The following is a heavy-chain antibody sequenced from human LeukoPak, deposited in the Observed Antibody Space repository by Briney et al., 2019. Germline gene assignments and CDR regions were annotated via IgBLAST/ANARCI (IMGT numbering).Heavy chain of an antibody. Sequence: PSQTLSLTCTVSGGSISSGDYYWSWIRQPPGKGLEWIGYIYYSGSTYYNPSLKSRVTISVDTSKNQFSLKLSSVTAADTAVYYCARKGKVAPGYYYYMDVWGKGTTVTVSS. CDR2: IYYSGST. J-gene: IGHJ6*03. D-gene: IGHD1-14*01. CDR1: GGSISSGDYY. CDR3: ARKGKVAPGYYYYMDV. V-gene: IGHV4-30-4*08.